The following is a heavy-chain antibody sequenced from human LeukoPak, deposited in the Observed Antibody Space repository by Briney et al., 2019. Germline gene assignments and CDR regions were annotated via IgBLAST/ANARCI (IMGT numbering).Heavy chain of an antibody. V-gene: IGHV3-48*02. D-gene: IGHD3-10*01. CDR3: ARGWSRNSYYFQ. CDR2: ISISSSPI. CDR1: GFTFSSYS. Sequence: GGSLRLSCAASGFTFSSYSMNWVRQAPGKGLEWVSYISISSSPIYYADSVKGRFTISRDNAENSLYLQMNSLRDEDTAVYYCARGWSRNSYYFQWGQGTLVTVSS. J-gene: IGHJ4*02.